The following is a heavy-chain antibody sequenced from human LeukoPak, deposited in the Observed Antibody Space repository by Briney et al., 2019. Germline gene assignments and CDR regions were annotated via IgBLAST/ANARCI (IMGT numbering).Heavy chain of an antibody. V-gene: IGHV1-69*01. J-gene: IGHJ4*02. CDR3: ARCLRIGHNWGSGY. CDR2: IIPIFGTA. Sequence: GASVKVSCKASGGTFSSYAISWVRQAPGQGLEWMGGIIPIFGTANYAQKFQGRVTITADESTSTAYMELSSLRSEDTAVYYCARCLRIGHNWGSGYWGQGTLVTVSS. CDR1: GGTFSSYA. D-gene: IGHD7-27*01.